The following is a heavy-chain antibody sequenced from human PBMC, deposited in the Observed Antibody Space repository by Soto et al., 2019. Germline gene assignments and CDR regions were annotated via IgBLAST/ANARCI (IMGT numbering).Heavy chain of an antibody. CDR2: ISSSSSYI. CDR1: GFTFSSYS. D-gene: IGHD3-9*01. J-gene: IGHJ5*02. V-gene: IGHV3-21*01. CDR3: AREPNYDILTGYYKGYRPYNWFDP. Sequence: EVQLVESGGGLVKPGGSLRLSCAASGFTFSSYSMNWVRQAPGKGLEWVSSISSSSSYIYYADSVKGRFTISRDNAKNALYLQMNSLRAEDTAVYYCAREPNYDILTGYYKGYRPYNWFDPWGQGTLVTVSS.